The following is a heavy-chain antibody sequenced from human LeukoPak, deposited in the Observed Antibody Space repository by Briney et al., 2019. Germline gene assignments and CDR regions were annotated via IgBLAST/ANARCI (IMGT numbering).Heavy chain of an antibody. CDR1: GFTFSNYA. V-gene: IGHV3-23*01. Sequence: GGSLRLSCAASGFTFSNYAMSWVRQAPRKGPEWLSTFSASGANTYYADSVRGRLTISRDNSKDTLYLQMDGLRAEDTAFYYCARSPLSTLKSFDSWGQGTLVSVSS. CDR3: ARSPLSTLKSFDS. D-gene: IGHD3-16*01. J-gene: IGHJ4*02. CDR2: FSASGANT.